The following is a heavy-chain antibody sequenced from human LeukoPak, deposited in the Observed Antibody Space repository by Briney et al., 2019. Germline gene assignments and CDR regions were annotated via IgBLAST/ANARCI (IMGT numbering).Heavy chain of an antibody. CDR2: ISSSGSTI. CDR1: GFTFSSYE. V-gene: IGHV3-48*03. Sequence: GGSLRLSCAASGFTFSSYEMNWVRQAPGKGLEWVSYISSSGSTIYYADSVKGRFTISRDNAKNSLYLQMNSLRAEDTADYYCARDGPYYYDSRDFDYWGQGTLVTVSS. CDR3: ARDGPYYYDSRDFDY. J-gene: IGHJ4*02. D-gene: IGHD3-22*01.